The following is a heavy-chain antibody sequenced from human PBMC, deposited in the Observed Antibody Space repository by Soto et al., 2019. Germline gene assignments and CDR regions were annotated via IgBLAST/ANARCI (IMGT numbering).Heavy chain of an antibody. CDR3: ARGHNHGDPFDY. J-gene: IGHJ4*02. CDR1: GFTFSSYS. V-gene: IGHV3-21*01. D-gene: IGHD7-27*01. CDR2: ISSSSSYI. Sequence: GGSLRLSCAASGFTFSSYSMNWVRQAPGKGLEWVSSISSSSSYIYYADSVKGRFTISRDNAKNSLYLQMNSLRAEDTAVYYCARGHNHGDPFDYWGQGTLVTVSS.